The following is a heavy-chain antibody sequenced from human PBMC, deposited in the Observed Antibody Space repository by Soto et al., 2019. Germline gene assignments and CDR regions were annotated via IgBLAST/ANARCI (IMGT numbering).Heavy chain of an antibody. Sequence: QVQLQESGPGLVKPSETLSLTCTVSGGSISSYYWSWIRQPPGKGLEWIGYIYYSGSTNYNPSLXRXVXIXIDTSKNQFSLKLSSVTAADTAVYYCARLGGWSVDYWGQGTLVTVSS. CDR1: GGSISSYY. CDR3: ARLGGWSVDY. CDR2: IYYSGST. D-gene: IGHD3-16*01. J-gene: IGHJ4*02. V-gene: IGHV4-59*08.